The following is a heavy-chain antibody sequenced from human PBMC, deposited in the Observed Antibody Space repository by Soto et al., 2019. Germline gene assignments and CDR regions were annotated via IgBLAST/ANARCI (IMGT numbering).Heavy chain of an antibody. D-gene: IGHD4-17*01. CDR2: FDPEDGET. CDR3: ATYGDYGAHVAFAI. J-gene: IGHJ3*02. CDR1: GYTLTELS. V-gene: IGHV1-24*01. Sequence: DSLQVSCKVSGYTLTELSMHWVRQAPGKGLEWMGGFDPEDGETIYAQKFQGRVTMTEDTSTDTAYMELSSLRSEDTAVYYCATYGDYGAHVAFAIWGKGTMVTV.